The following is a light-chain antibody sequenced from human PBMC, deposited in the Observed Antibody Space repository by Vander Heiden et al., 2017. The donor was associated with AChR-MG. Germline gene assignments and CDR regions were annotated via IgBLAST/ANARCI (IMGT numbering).Light chain of an antibody. J-gene: IGKJ5*01. CDR2: DAS. CDR1: QSVSTY. CDR3: QQRSNWPLIT. V-gene: IGKV3-11*01. Sequence: EIVLTQSPATLSLSPGDGATLSCRASQSVSTYLAWYQQKPGQAPRLLIYDASTRAAGVPGRFSGSGYGTDFTLTISSLQPEDFAVYYCQQRSNWPLITFDQGTRL.